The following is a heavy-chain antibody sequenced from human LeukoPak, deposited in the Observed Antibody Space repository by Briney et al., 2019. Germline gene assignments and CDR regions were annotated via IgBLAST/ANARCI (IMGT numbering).Heavy chain of an antibody. CDR2: INPSGGST. CDR1: GYTFTSYG. J-gene: IGHJ3*01. CDR3: ARDLRDIVVVVAATGAFDV. D-gene: IGHD2-15*01. Sequence: ASVKVSCKASGYTFTSYGINWMRQAPGQGLEWMGIINPSGGSTSYAQKFQGRVTMTRDMSTSTVYMELSSLRSEDTAVYYCARDLRDIVVVVAATGAFDVWGQGTMVTVSS. V-gene: IGHV1-46*01.